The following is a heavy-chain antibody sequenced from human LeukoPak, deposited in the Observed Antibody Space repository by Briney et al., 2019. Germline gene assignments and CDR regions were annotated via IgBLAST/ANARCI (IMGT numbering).Heavy chain of an antibody. V-gene: IGHV4-59*01. CDR2: VPYRGTN. D-gene: IGHD1-26*01. CDR1: GVSISSSF. J-gene: IGHJ4*02. CDR3: AREGPTESYFDY. Sequence: SETLSLTCNVSGVSISSSFWGWIRQSPTKGLEWIGYVPYRGTNNYNPSLKSRVAISIDTSNSQFSLKLSSVTAADTAVYYCAREGPTESYFDYWGQGILVTVSS.